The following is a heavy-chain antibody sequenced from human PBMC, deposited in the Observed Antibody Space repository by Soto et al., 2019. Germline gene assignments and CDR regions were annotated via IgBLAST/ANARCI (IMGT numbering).Heavy chain of an antibody. Sequence: ASVKVSCKASGYTFTGYYMHWVRQAPGQGLEWMGRIIPILGIANYAQKFQGRVTITADKSTSTAYMELSSLRSEDTAVYYCARDREQQLAFSYWGQGTLVTVSS. J-gene: IGHJ4*02. CDR3: ARDREQQLAFSY. V-gene: IGHV1-69*04. CDR2: IIPILGIA. CDR1: GYTFTGYY. D-gene: IGHD6-13*01.